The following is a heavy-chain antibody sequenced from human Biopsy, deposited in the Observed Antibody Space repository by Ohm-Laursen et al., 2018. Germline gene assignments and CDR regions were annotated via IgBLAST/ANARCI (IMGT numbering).Heavy chain of an antibody. J-gene: IGHJ4*02. V-gene: IGHV1-58*02. CDR1: GFTFNRSA. CDR3: ASRPNCGGDCSSGFDY. CDR2: IVVGGGNT. D-gene: IGHD2-21*02. Sequence: SVKVSCKASGFTFNRSAMQWVRQARGQRPEWIGWIVVGGGNTNYAQKFQERVTITRDMSTSTAYMELSSLRSEDTAVYYCASRPNCGGDCSSGFDYWGQGTLVTVSS.